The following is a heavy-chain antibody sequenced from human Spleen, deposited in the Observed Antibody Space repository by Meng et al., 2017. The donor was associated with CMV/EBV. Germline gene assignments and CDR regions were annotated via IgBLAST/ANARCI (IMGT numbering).Heavy chain of an antibody. CDR3: ARDEGSYYDYVWGSYPDL. J-gene: IGHJ2*01. V-gene: IGHV3-21*01. CDR1: GFTFSSYS. CDR2: ISSSSSYI. D-gene: IGHD3-16*02. Sequence: EVQLVESGGXLVKPGXSLRLSXAXSGFTFSSYSMNWVRQAPGKGLEWVSSISSSSSYIYYADSVKGRFTISRDNAKNSLYLQMNSLRAEDTAVYYCARDEGSYYDYVWGSYPDLWGRGTLGTVSS.